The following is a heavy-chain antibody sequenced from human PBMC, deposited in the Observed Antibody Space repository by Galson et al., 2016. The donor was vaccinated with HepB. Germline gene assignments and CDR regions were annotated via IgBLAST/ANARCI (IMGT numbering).Heavy chain of an antibody. V-gene: IGHV3-23*01. CDR1: DFKFSNYS. J-gene: IGHJ4*02. CDR3: VRGVDGIRFDS. Sequence: SLRLSCAASDFKFSNYSMAWVRQAPGRGLEWVSNISGNTTYTHYADSVKGRFTISRDNSKNTLSLQMDRLRVEDTALYYGVRGVDGIRFDSWGQGTLVTVSS. D-gene: IGHD5/OR15-5a*01. CDR2: ISGNTTYT.